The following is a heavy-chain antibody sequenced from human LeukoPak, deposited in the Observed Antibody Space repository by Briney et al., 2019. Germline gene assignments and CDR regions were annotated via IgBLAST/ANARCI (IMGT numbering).Heavy chain of an antibody. CDR2: IYSGGST. Sequence: GGSLRLSCAASGFTFSDYYMSWIRQAPGKGLEWVSVIYSGGSTYYADSVKGRFTISRDNSKNTLYLQMNSLRAEDTAVYYCAKMMLSSSDAHFDYWGQGTLVTVSS. J-gene: IGHJ4*02. CDR1: GFTFSDYY. V-gene: IGHV3-53*01. D-gene: IGHD6-6*01. CDR3: AKMMLSSSDAHFDY.